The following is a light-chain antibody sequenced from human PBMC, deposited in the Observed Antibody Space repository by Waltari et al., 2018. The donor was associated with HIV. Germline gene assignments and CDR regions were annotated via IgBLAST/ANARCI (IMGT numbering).Light chain of an antibody. V-gene: IGKV1-5*03. CDR3: HQYSDYLGS. CDR2: RAT. Sequence: DIHMTQSPPPLTASVVDRVNITCRARQTVGDWLAWYQEKPGEAPSLLIYRATDVESGVPSRFRGSASGTDFTLAIDSLHPDDFATYYCHQYSDYLGSFGQGTRVELK. CDR1: QTVGDW. J-gene: IGKJ1*01.